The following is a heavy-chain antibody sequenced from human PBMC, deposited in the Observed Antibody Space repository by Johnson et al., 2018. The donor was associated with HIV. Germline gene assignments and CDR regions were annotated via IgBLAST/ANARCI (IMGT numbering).Heavy chain of an antibody. CDR3: LAGPPTKTKNQDKFDI. Sequence: QVQLVESGGGVVQPGRSLRLSCAASGFTFSSYAMHWVRQAPGKGLEWVAGISYDGSNKYYADSVKGRFTISRDNAKNSLYLQMNSLRAEDTAVYYCLAGPPTKTKNQDKFDIWGQGTMVTVSS. D-gene: IGHD1-14*01. V-gene: IGHV3-30-3*01. J-gene: IGHJ3*02. CDR1: GFTFSSYA. CDR2: ISYDGSNK.